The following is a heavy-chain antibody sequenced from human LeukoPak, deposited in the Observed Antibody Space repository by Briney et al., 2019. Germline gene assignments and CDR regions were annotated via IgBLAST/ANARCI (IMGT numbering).Heavy chain of an antibody. CDR2: FYTSGST. CDR1: GGSISSGSYY. D-gene: IGHD6-13*01. Sequence: SETLSLTCTVSGGSISSGSYYWSWIRQPAGKGLEWIGRFYTSGSTDYNPSLKSRVTISVDTSKNQFSLKLSSVTAADTAVYYCARESLIAAAGTIAFDIWGQGTMVTVSS. J-gene: IGHJ3*02. V-gene: IGHV4-61*02. CDR3: ARESLIAAAGTIAFDI.